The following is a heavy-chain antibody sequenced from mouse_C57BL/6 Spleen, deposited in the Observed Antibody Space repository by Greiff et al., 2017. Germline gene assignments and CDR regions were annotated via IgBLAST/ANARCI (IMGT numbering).Heavy chain of an antibody. Sequence: DVKLVESGGGLVKPGGSLKLSCAASGFTFSSYTMSWVRQTPEKRLEWVATISGGGGNTYYPDSVKGRFTISRDNAKNTLYLQMSSLRSEDTALYYCARHPDYYAMDYWGQGTSVTVSS. CDR1: GFTFSSYT. J-gene: IGHJ4*01. V-gene: IGHV5-9*01. CDR2: ISGGGGNT. CDR3: ARHPDYYAMDY.